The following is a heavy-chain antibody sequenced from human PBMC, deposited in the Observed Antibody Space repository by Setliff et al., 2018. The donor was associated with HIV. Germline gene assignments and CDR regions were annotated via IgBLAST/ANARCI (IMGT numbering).Heavy chain of an antibody. CDR3: AREERYYDGKGALDY. V-gene: IGHV1-2*02. CDR1: GYSFTDHY. Sequence: ASVKVSCKASGYSFTDHYMHWVRQAPGQGLEWMGWTNPRSGGTNYAQKFQGTVTMTRDTSINTAYMEMSRLRSDDTAVYYCAREERYYDGKGALDYWGQGMLVTVSS. D-gene: IGHD3-22*01. CDR2: TNPRSGGT. J-gene: IGHJ4*02.